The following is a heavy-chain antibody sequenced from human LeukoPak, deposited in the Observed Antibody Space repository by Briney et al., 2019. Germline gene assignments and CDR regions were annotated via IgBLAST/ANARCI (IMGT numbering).Heavy chain of an antibody. Sequence: GGSLRLSCAASGFTFSSYWMSWVRQAPGKGLEWVANIRQDGSEKYYVDSVKGRFTISRDNAKNSLYLQMNSLRAEDTAVYYCARDTPPRYYDFWSGHQNYYGMDVWGQGTTVTVSS. D-gene: IGHD3-3*01. J-gene: IGHJ6*02. V-gene: IGHV3-7*01. CDR2: IRQDGSEK. CDR1: GFTFSSYW. CDR3: ARDTPPRYYDFWSGHQNYYGMDV.